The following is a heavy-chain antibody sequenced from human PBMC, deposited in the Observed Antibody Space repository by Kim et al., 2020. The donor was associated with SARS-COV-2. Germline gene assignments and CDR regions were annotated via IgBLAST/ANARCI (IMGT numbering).Heavy chain of an antibody. CDR2: IIPILGIA. V-gene: IGHV1-69*04. CDR3: ATTRRSSWYQALPDY. CDR1: GGTFSSYA. D-gene: IGHD6-13*01. Sequence: SVKVSCKASGGTFSSYAISWVRQAPGQGLEWMGRIIPILGIANYAQKFQGRVTITADKSTSTAYMELSSLRSEDTAVYYCATTRRSSWYQALPDYWGQGTLVTVSS. J-gene: IGHJ4*02.